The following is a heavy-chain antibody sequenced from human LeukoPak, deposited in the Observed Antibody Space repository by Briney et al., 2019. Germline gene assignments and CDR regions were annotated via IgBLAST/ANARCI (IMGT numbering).Heavy chain of an antibody. CDR1: GYTFTSYG. D-gene: IGHD6-13*01. J-gene: IGHJ6*02. Sequence: GASVKVSCKASGYTFTSYGISWVRQAPGQGLEWMGWFSAYNGNTNYAQKLQGRVTMTTDTSTSTAYMELRSLRSDDTAVYYCARDRSSSWYRAPYYYYGMDVWGQGTTVTVSS. V-gene: IGHV1-18*01. CDR2: FSAYNGNT. CDR3: ARDRSSSWYRAPYYYYGMDV.